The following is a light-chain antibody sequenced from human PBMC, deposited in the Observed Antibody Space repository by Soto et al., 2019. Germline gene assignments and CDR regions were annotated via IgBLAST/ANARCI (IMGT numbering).Light chain of an antibody. CDR3: QQSYSTPWT. CDR2: AAS. CDR1: QSVSTY. J-gene: IGKJ1*01. V-gene: IGKV1-39*01. Sequence: DIQMTQSPSSLSASVGDRVTITCRASQSVSTYLTWYQQKPGKAPKLRIYAASNLQSGGQSRFRGTGSGTDFTLTSSSLQPEDFATYYCQQSYSTPWTFGQGTKVEIK.